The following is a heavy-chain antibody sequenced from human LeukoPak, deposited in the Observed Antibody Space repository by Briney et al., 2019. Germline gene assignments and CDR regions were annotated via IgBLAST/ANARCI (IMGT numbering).Heavy chain of an antibody. CDR2: INHSGST. CDR3: ARGFWSGRSP. CDR1: GGSFSGYY. Sequence: SETLSLTCAVYGGSFSGYYWSWIRQPPGKGLEWNGEINHSGSTNYNPSLKSRVTISVDTSKNQFSLKLSSVTAADTAVYYCARGFWSGRSPWGQGTLVTVSS. J-gene: IGHJ5*02. V-gene: IGHV4-34*01. D-gene: IGHD3-3*01.